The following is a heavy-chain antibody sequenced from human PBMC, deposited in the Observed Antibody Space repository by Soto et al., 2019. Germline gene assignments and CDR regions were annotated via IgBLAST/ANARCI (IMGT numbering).Heavy chain of an antibody. CDR3: ARHPGYGLYDFDY. Sequence: QLQLQESGLGLVKPSETLSLTCTVSGGSISSSSYYWGWIRQPPGKGLEWIGSIYYSGSTYYNPSLKSRVTISVDTSKNQFSLKLSSVTAADTAVYYCARHPGYGLYDFDYWGQGTLVTVSS. D-gene: IGHD5-18*01. CDR2: IYYSGST. CDR1: GGSISSSSYY. J-gene: IGHJ4*02. V-gene: IGHV4-39*01.